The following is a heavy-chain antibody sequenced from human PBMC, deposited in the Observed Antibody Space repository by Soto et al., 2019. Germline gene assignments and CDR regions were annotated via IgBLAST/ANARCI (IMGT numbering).Heavy chain of an antibody. Sequence: GGSLRLSCVASGFSFSTYAVTWVRQAPGKGLEWVSIISGSGDSTYYADSVKGRFIISRDNSKNTLYVQMNSLRADDTAVYYCAKASCSGGSCYRFDYWGQGTLVTVSS. V-gene: IGHV3-23*01. CDR2: ISGSGDST. CDR1: GFSFSTYA. J-gene: IGHJ4*02. CDR3: AKASCSGGSCYRFDY. D-gene: IGHD2-15*01.